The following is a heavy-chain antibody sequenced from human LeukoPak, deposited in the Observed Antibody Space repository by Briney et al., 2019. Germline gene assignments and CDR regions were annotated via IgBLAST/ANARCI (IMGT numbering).Heavy chain of an antibody. J-gene: IGHJ5*02. CDR3: VGTPGASWVDP. CDR2: IYYSGST. V-gene: IGHV4-59*01. Sequence: SETLSLTCTVSGGSISSYYWSWIRQAPGKGLEWIGYIYYSGSTNYNPSLKSRVTMSVDTSKNQFSLKLSSVTAADTAVYFCVGTPGASWVDPWGQGTLVTVSS. CDR1: GGSISSYY. D-gene: IGHD2-15*01.